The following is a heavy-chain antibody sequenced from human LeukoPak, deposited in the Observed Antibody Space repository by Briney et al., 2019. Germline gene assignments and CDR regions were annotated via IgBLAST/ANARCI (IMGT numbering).Heavy chain of an antibody. CDR2: INHCGST. J-gene: IGHJ4*02. CDR3: ARDSRPWGWLRLGGYYFDY. V-gene: IGHV4-34*01. CDR1: GGSFGDSY. D-gene: IGHD5-12*01. Sequence: SETLSLTCPVYGGSFGDSYWTWIRQPPGKGLEWIGEINHCGSTNYNPSLKSRVTISVDTSKNQFSLKLSSVTAADTAVYYCARDSRPWGWLRLGGYYFDYWGQGTLVTVSS.